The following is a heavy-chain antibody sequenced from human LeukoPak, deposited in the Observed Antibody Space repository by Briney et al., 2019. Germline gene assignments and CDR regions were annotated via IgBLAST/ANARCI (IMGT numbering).Heavy chain of an antibody. Sequence: GGSLRLSCAASGFTFSSFWMSWVRQAPGKGLEWVANINQDGGDKYYVDSVKGRFTISRDNAKNSLYLQMNSLRAEDTAVYYCTTNFYGSGPFDYWGQGTLVTVSS. V-gene: IGHV3-7*03. CDR3: TTNFYGSGPFDY. D-gene: IGHD3-10*01. CDR1: GFTFSSFW. CDR2: INQDGGDK. J-gene: IGHJ4*02.